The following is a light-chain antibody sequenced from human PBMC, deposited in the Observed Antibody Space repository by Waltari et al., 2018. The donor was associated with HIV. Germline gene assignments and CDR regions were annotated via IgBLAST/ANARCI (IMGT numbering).Light chain of an antibody. J-gene: IGLJ2*01. V-gene: IGLV3-25*03. CDR3: QSGDSSGTSVI. Sequence: SYELTQPPSVSVSPGQTARITCSVDTLPKQYGYWYQQKPGQAPVLVIYKDTERPSGIPERFLGSSSGTTATLTIRGVQAEDEADYYCQSGDSSGTSVIFGGGTKLAVL. CDR2: KDT. CDR1: TLPKQY.